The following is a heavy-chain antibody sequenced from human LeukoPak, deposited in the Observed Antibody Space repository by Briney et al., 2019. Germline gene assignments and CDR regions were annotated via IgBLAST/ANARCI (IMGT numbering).Heavy chain of an antibody. V-gene: IGHV4-34*01. D-gene: IGHD1-26*01. CDR1: GGSFSGYY. Sequence: SETLSLTCAVYGGSFSGYYWSWIRQPPGKGLEWIGEINHSGSTNYNPSLKSRVTISVDTSKNQFSLKLSSVTAADTAVHYCASHSSWYGRVVGATTPFGYWGQGTLVTVSS. CDR3: ASHSSWYGRVVGATTPFGY. J-gene: IGHJ4*02. CDR2: INHSGST.